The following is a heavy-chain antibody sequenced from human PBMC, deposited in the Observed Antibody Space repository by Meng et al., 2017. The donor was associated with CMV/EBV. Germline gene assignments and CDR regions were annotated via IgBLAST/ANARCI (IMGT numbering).Heavy chain of an antibody. CDR3: ARGGSGYGSDY. CDR2: ISSSSYI. V-gene: IGHV3-21*01. CDR1: GFTFSSYS. Sequence: GESLKISCAASGFTFSSYSMNWVRQAPGKGLEWVSSISSSSYIYYADSVKGRFTISRDNAKNSLYLQMNSLRAEDTAVYYCARGGSGYGSDYWGQGTLVTV. D-gene: IGHD5-12*01. J-gene: IGHJ4*02.